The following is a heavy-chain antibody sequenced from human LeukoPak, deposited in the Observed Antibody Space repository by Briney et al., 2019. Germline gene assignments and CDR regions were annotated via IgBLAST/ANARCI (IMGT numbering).Heavy chain of an antibody. V-gene: IGHV3-30*18. Sequence: GRSLRLSCAASGLTFSSYGMHWVRQAPGKGLEWVAVISYDGSNKYYADSVKGRFTISRDNSKNTLYLQMNSLRAEDTAVYYCAKDLYSYGPDYWGQGTLVTVSS. J-gene: IGHJ4*02. D-gene: IGHD5-18*01. CDR3: AKDLYSYGPDY. CDR2: ISYDGSNK. CDR1: GLTFSSYG.